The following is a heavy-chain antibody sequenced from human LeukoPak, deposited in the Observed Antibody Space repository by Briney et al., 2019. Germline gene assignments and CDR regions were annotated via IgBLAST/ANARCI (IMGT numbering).Heavy chain of an antibody. Sequence: SETLSLTCTVSGYSISSGYYWGWIRQPPGKGLEWIGSIYHSGSTYYNPSLKSRVTISVDTSKNQFSLKLSSVTAADTAVYYCARDSLVDTAMVTAFDIWGQGTMVTVSS. CDR2: IYHSGST. CDR1: GYSISSGYY. D-gene: IGHD5-18*01. V-gene: IGHV4-38-2*02. CDR3: ARDSLVDTAMVTAFDI. J-gene: IGHJ3*02.